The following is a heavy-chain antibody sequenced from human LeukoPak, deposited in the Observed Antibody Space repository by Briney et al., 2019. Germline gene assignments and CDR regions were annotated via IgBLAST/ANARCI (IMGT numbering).Heavy chain of an antibody. CDR3: AKEVPGYSYDD. J-gene: IGHJ4*02. D-gene: IGHD5-18*01. CDR2: ISGSGGST. V-gene: IGHV3-23*01. Sequence: GESLKISCKGSGYSFTSYWIGWVRQAPGKGLEWVSAISGSGGSTYYADSVKGRFTISRDNSKNTLYLQMNSLRAEDTAVYYCAKEVPGYSYDDWGQGTLVTVSS. CDR1: GYSFTSYW.